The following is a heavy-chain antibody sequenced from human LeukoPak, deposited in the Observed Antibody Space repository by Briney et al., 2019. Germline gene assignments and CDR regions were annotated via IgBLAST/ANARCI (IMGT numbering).Heavy chain of an antibody. CDR1: GGSISSSSYY. D-gene: IGHD3-22*01. V-gene: IGHV4-39*01. J-gene: IGHJ4*02. CDR3: ARHGPYYYDSSGVDY. CDR2: IYYSGST. Sequence: PSETLSLTCTVSGGSISSSSYYWGWIRQPPGKGLEWIGSIYYSGSTYYNPSLKSRVTISVDTSKNQFSLKLSSVTAADTAMYYCARHGPYYYDSSGVDYWGQGTLVIVSS.